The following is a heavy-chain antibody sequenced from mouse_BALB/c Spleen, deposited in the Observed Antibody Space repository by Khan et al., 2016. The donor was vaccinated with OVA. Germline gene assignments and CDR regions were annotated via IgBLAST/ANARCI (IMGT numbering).Heavy chain of an antibody. CDR3: ARENYYGSSCYAMDY. D-gene: IGHD1-1*01. CDR1: GYTFTSYW. CDR2: IAPGSGST. V-gene: IGHV1S41*01. Sequence: DLVKPGASVKLSCKASGYTFTSYWINWIKRRPGQGLEWIGRIAPGSGSTDYNEMFKGKATLTVDTSSSTVYIQLSSLSSEDSAVYFGARENYYGSSCYAMDYWGQGTSVTVSS. J-gene: IGHJ4*01.